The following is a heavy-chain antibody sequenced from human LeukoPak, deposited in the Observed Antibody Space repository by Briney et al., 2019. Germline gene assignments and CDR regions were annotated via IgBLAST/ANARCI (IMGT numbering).Heavy chain of an antibody. Sequence: GGSLRLSCAASGFTFSSYSMDWVRQAPGKGLEWVSAISGSGGSTYYADSVKGRITISRDNSKNTLYLQMNSLRAEDTAVYYCARLTWPFDDDVSQTGFEYWGQGTLVTVST. CDR3: ARLTWPFDDDVSQTGFEY. CDR2: ISGSGGST. V-gene: IGHV3-23*01. J-gene: IGHJ4*02. CDR1: GFTFSSYS. D-gene: IGHD3-9*01.